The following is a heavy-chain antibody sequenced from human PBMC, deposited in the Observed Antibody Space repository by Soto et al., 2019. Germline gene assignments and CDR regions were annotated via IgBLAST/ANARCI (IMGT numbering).Heavy chain of an antibody. CDR3: ARCIQGDYYYGMDV. J-gene: IGHJ6*02. V-gene: IGHV1-18*01. CDR1: GYTFYSHS. Sequence: QAPLVQSGAEVRKPGASVKVSCKASGYTFYSHSISWVRQAPGQGLEWMGRINADYGNTQYAQKFRGRVTMTTDTSTTTVYMELTNLRSDDTAVYYCARCIQGDYYYGMDVWCQGTTVTVSS. CDR2: INADYGNT. D-gene: IGHD5-18*01.